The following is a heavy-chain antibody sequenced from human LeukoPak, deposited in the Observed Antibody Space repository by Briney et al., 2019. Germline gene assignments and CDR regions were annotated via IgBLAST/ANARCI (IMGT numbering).Heavy chain of an antibody. Sequence: ATVKVSCTASGYTFTGYYMHWVRQAPGPGLEWMGWINPNSGGTNYAQNFQGRVTMTRDTSISTAYMELSRLRSDDTAVYYCARDSGVGATLFDYWGQGTLVTVSS. D-gene: IGHD1-26*01. V-gene: IGHV1-2*02. CDR2: INPNSGGT. CDR3: ARDSGVGATLFDY. J-gene: IGHJ4*02. CDR1: GYTFTGYY.